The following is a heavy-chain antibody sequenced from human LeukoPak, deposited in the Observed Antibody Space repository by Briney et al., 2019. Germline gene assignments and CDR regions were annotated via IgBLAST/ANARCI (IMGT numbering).Heavy chain of an antibody. J-gene: IGHJ4*02. CDR2: ISAYNGNT. CDR1: GYTFTSYG. V-gene: IGHV1-18*01. Sequence: ASVKVSCKASGYTFTSYGISWVRQAPGQGLEWRGWISAYNGNTNYAQKLQGRVTMTTDTSTSTAYMELRSLRSDDTAVYYCARNMEGDTQYGDYLYWGQGTLVTVSS. CDR3: ARNMEGDTQYGDYLY. D-gene: IGHD4-17*01.